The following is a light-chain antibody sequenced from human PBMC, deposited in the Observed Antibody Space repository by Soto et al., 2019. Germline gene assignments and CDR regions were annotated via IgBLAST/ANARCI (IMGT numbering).Light chain of an antibody. Sequence: DSVSTESGLCVALSGRRLTSIYSKSSQSLLETNGYKYLDWYLKKPGQSPQLLIYLGYHRASGVPERFSGSASGTEFTLKISRLESEDVGIYYCMQDLPTPTNFGKGTRLE. CDR2: LGY. V-gene: IGKV2-28*01. CDR1: QSLLETNGYKY. CDR3: MQDLPTPTN. J-gene: IGKJ5*01.